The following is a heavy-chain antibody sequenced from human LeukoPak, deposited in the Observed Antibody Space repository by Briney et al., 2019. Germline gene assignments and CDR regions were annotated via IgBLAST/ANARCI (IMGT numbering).Heavy chain of an antibody. CDR2: IYPGDSDT. CDR3: ARHIGYCSGGICYPDY. D-gene: IGHD2-15*01. J-gene: IGHJ4*02. V-gene: IGHV5-51*01. Sequence: GESLKISCKASGYSFTTYWIAWVRQMPGEGLEWMGIIYPGDSDTTYSPSFQGQVTISADKSISTAYLQWSILKASDTAMYYCARHIGYCSGGICYPDYWGQGTLVTVSS. CDR1: GYSFTTYW.